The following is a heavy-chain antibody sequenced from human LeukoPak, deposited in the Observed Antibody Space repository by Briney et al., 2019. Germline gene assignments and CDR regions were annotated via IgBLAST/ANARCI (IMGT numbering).Heavy chain of an antibody. V-gene: IGHV4-59*01. J-gene: IGHJ6*03. D-gene: IGHD6-13*01. Sequence: SETLSLTCTVSGGSISSYYWTWIRQPPGKGLEWIGYIYHTGKSSYNPSLTSRVTMSVDTSKNQFSRKLSSVTAADTAVYYCARVSSSSWYSRYYYYYMDVWGKGTTVTVSS. CDR1: GGSISSYY. CDR3: ARVSSSSWYSRYYYYYMDV. CDR2: IYHTGKS.